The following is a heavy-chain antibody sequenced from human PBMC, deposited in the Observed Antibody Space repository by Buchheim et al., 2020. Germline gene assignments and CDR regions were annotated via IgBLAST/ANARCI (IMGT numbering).Heavy chain of an antibody. CDR2: IYYSGST. D-gene: IGHD3-10*01. CDR1: GGSISSGDYY. CDR3: AREGVERVRGQTRYYYYGMDV. Sequence: QVQLQESGPGLVKPSQTLSLTCTVSGGSISSGDYYWSWIRQPPGKGLEWIGYIYYSGSTYYNPSLKSRVTISVDTSKNQFSLKLSSVTAADTAVYYCAREGVERVRGQTRYYYYGMDVWGQGTT. V-gene: IGHV4-30-4*01. J-gene: IGHJ6*02.